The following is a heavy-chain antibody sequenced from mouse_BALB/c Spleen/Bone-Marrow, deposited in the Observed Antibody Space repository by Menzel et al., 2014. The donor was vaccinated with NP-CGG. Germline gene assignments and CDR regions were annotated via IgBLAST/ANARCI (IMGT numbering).Heavy chain of an antibody. CDR2: IYPGDGDT. V-gene: IGHV1-80*01. Sequence: VQLQQSGAELVRPGSSVKISCKASGYAFXAYWMNWVKQRPGQGLEWIGQIYPGDGDTNYNGKFKGKATLTADKSSSXAYMQLSSLTSEDSAVYFCTRSTATFDYWGQGTTLTVSS. CDR3: TRSTATFDY. D-gene: IGHD1-2*01. J-gene: IGHJ2*01. CDR1: GYAFXAYW.